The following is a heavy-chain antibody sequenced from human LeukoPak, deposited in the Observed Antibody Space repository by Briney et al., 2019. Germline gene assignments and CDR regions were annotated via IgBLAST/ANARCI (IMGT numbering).Heavy chain of an antibody. J-gene: IGHJ4*02. Sequence: PGGSLRLSCAASGFAFNSYCMSWVRQTPGKGLEWVATMDGGGSATYYVDSVKGRFTITRDNAKNSLFLQMNSLRAEDTALYYCANEEWYRFDYWGQGTLVTVPS. CDR2: MDGGGSAT. V-gene: IGHV3-7*03. D-gene: IGHD2-8*01. CDR3: ANEEWYRFDY. CDR1: GFAFNSYC.